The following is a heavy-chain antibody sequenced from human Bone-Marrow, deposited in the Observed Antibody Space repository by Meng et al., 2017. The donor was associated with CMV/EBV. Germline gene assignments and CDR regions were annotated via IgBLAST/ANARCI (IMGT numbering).Heavy chain of an antibody. Sequence: SETLSLTCTVSGYSISSGYYWGWIRQPPGKGLEWIGSIYHSVSTYYNPSLKSRVTIAVDTSKNQFSLKLSSVTAADTAVYYCARDRIVVVPAATLSYYYYGMDVWGQGTTVTVSS. V-gene: IGHV4-38-2*02. CDR3: ARDRIVVVPAATLSYYYYGMDV. CDR2: IYHSVST. D-gene: IGHD2-2*01. J-gene: IGHJ6*02. CDR1: GYSISSGYY.